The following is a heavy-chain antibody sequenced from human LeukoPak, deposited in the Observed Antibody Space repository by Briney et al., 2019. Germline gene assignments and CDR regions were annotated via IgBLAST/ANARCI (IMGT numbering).Heavy chain of an antibody. CDR3: AGCSGGSCYTAGYGMDV. D-gene: IGHD2-15*01. CDR2: ISGSGGSP. Sequence: GGALRLSCAPSVFTFSIDAIRCVPDTPGEGLESGSPISGSGGSPYYADSVKGRFSISRDNSKNTLYLQMNSLRAEDTAVYYCAGCSGGSCYTAGYGMDVWGQGTTVTVSS. J-gene: IGHJ6*02. V-gene: IGHV3-23*01. CDR1: VFTFSIDA.